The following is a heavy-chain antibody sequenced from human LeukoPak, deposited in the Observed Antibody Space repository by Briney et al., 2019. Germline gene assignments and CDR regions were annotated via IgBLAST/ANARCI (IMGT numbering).Heavy chain of an antibody. J-gene: IGHJ6*03. CDR3: AKEPSGNYYMDV. CDR2: ISWDSRSK. Sequence: GGSLRLSCAASGFTFEDYAMHWVRQAPGRGLEWVSGISWDSRSKTYADSVKGRFTISRDNAKNSLYLQMKSLRGEDTALYYCAKEPSGNYYMDVWGKGTLVTVSS. V-gene: IGHV3-9*01. CDR1: GFTFEDYA.